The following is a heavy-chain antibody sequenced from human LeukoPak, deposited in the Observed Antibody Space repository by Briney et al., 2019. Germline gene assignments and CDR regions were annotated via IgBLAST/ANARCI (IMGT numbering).Heavy chain of an antibody. V-gene: IGHV3-21*01. CDR1: GFTFSIYS. CDR3: SSKQRYNYDGSGDDFDY. Sequence: GGSLRLSCAASGFTFSIYSMNWVRQAPGKGLEWVSSISSSSSYIFYADSVRGRFTISRDNAKNSLYLQMQSMSAEDTAVYYCSSKQRYNYDGSGDDFDYWGQGTLVTVSS. CDR2: ISSSSSYI. D-gene: IGHD3-22*01. J-gene: IGHJ4*02.